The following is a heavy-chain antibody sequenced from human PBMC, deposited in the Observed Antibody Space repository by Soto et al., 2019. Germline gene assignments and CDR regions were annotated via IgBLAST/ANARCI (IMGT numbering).Heavy chain of an antibody. CDR2: ISRIHKT. CDR3: ARDLRTVAAYGFDI. J-gene: IGHJ3*02. D-gene: IGHD4-4*01. V-gene: IGHV3-21*01. CDR1: GFTFSDYS. Sequence: EVKLVESGGGLVKAGGSLRLSCAASGFTFSDYSINWVRQAPGKGLEWVSTISRIHKTYYADSVKGRFTISRDNAQNSLYLQMNSLRGEDTAVYYCARDLRTVAAYGFDIWGRGTMVTVSS.